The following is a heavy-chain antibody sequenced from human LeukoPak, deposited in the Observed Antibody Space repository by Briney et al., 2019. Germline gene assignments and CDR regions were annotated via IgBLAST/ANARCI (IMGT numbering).Heavy chain of an antibody. CDR3: ASRYNWNHFDY. V-gene: IGHV4-4*02. D-gene: IGHD1-20*01. CDR2: IWHSGYT. CDR1: GGSISKTNW. J-gene: IGHJ4*01. Sequence: KPSETLSLTCAVSGGSISKTNWWSWVRQSPGTGLEWIGEIWHSGYTNYNPSLKSRVTISVDTSKNQFSPRLTSVTAADTAIYYCASRYNWNHFDYWGHGTLVTVSS.